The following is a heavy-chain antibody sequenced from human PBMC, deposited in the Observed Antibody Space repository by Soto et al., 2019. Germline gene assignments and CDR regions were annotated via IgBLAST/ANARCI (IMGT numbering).Heavy chain of an antibody. Sequence: SETLSLTCAVSGGSISSGGYSWNWIRQPPGKGLEWTGYIYHSGSTYYNPSLKSRVTISVDKSKNQFSLKLTSVTAADTAVYYCARDQLEGNWFDPWGQGTLVTVSS. V-gene: IGHV4-30-2*01. CDR2: IYHSGST. J-gene: IGHJ5*02. CDR1: GGSISSGGYS. D-gene: IGHD1-1*01. CDR3: ARDQLEGNWFDP.